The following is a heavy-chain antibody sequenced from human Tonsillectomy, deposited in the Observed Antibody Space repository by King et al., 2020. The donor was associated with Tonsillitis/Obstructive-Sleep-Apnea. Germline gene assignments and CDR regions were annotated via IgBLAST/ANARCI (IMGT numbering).Heavy chain of an antibody. J-gene: IGHJ3*02. CDR2: INPSGGSA. D-gene: IGHD3-22*01. Sequence: QLVQSGAEVRKPGASVKVSCKASGYTFTTYYIHWVRQAPGQGLEWMAIINPSGGSASYAQKFQGRVTMTRDTSTSTVYMQLSSLRSEDTAVYYCARDMGYYDSSGYYDAFDTWGQGTMVTVSS. V-gene: IGHV1-46*01. CDR3: ARDMGYYDSSGYYDAFDT. CDR1: GYTFTTYY.